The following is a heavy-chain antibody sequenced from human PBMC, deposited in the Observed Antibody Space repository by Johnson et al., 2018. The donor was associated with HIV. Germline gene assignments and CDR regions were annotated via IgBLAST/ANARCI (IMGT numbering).Heavy chain of an antibody. V-gene: IGHV3-9*01. D-gene: IGHD4-17*01. CDR1: GFTFDDYA. J-gene: IGHJ3*01. Sequence: LVESGGGVVQPGGSLILSCAASGFTFDDYAMHWVRQAPGKGLEWVSGISWNSGSIGYADSVKGRFTISRDDAKNSLYLLIDSLRTEDTALYYCAKDMAYGDSLFRSAFEVWG. CDR2: ISWNSGSI. CDR3: AKDMAYGDSLFRSAFEV.